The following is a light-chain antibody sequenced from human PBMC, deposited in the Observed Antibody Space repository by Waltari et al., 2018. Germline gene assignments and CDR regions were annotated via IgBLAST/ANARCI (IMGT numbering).Light chain of an antibody. CDR3: QQTYSNFRT. Sequence: DIQMTQSPSSLSASVGDSVTITCRASQRISGYLNWYQQRPVQAPKLLIYAASSLESGVPSRFSGSGFGTDFTLTINSLQPEDFAVYYCQQTYSNFRTFGQGTKVDVK. J-gene: IGKJ1*01. V-gene: IGKV1-39*01. CDR1: QRISGY. CDR2: AAS.